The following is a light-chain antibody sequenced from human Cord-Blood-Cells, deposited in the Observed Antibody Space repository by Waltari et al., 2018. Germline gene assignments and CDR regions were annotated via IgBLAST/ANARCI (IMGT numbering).Light chain of an antibody. V-gene: IGLV2-14*01. Sequence: QSALTQPASVSGSPGQSITISCTGTSSAVGGNNYVSWYQQHPGNGPKLMIYDVSQRPSGVSNRFSVSKSGNTASLTISALQAEDEADYYCSSYTSSSTYVFGTGTKVTVL. CDR2: DVS. CDR3: SSYTSSSTYV. CDR1: SSAVGGNNY. J-gene: IGLJ1*01.